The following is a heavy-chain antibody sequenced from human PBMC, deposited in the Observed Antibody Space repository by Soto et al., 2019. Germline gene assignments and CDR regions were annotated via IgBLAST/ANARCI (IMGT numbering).Heavy chain of an antibody. Sequence: EVRLVESGGGRVKPGGSLRLSCAAWGFTFSSYTMNWVRQAPGKGLECVSSISSSSTSVYYADSVKGRFTISRDNAKNSLYLQMNSLRAEDTAVYYCASGPYFEILTGYFDPWGQGTLVTVSS. V-gene: IGHV3-21*01. CDR1: GFTFSSYT. CDR3: ASGPYFEILTGYFDP. D-gene: IGHD3-9*01. J-gene: IGHJ5*02. CDR2: ISSSSTSV.